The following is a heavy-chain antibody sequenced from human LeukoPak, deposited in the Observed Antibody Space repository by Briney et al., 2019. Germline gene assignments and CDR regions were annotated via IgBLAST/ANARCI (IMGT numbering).Heavy chain of an antibody. V-gene: IGHV1-2*02. CDR2: INPNSGGT. CDR3: AIETTVNTYNWFDP. CDR1: VYTFTFYY. Sequence: ASVTVSYMPSVYTFTFYYMHWVRQAPGQGLEWMGWINPNSGGTNYAQKFQGRATMTRDTSISTAYMELSRLRSDDTAVYYFAIETTVNTYNWFDPWGQGTLVTVSS. J-gene: IGHJ5*02. D-gene: IGHD4-17*01.